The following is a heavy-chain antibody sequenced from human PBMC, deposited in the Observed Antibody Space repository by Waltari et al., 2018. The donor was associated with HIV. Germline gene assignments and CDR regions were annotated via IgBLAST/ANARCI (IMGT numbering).Heavy chain of an antibody. CDR1: GITFSSYA. CDR3: ARDPQYCSSTSCSYYFDY. V-gene: IGHV3-30-3*01. CDR2: ISYDGSNK. J-gene: IGHJ4*02. Sequence: QVQLVESGGGVVQPGRSLRLSCAASGITFSSYAMNWVRQAPGKGLEWVAVISYDGSNKYYADSVKGRFTISRDNSKNTLYLQMNSLRAEDTAVYYCARDPQYCSSTSCSYYFDYWGQGTLVTVSS. D-gene: IGHD2-2*01.